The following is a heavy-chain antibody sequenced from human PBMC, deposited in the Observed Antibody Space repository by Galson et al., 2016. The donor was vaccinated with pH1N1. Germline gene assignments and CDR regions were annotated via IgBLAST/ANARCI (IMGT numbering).Heavy chain of an antibody. CDR3: AKAAALQLRNYYFDF. CDR2: IIPILGTP. V-gene: IGHV1-69*11. Sequence: SVKVSCKASGGTFNNYAISWVRQAPGQGLEWMGRIIPILGTPNYAQKFQDRVTITADESTSTTYMELNRLTSEDTAVYYCAKAAALQLRNYYFDFWGQGTLVTVSS. CDR1: GGTFNNYA. J-gene: IGHJ4*02. D-gene: IGHD1-7*01.